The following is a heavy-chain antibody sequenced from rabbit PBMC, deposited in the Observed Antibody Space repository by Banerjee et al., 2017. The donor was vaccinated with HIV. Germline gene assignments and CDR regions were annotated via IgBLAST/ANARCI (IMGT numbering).Heavy chain of an antibody. CDR3: VRAGVYAGSSSYTGFDFNL. Sequence: QEQLVESGGGLVTLGGSLKLSCKASGIDFSSYGISWVRQAPGKGLEWIAYIYPDYGSTDYASWVNGRFTISLDNAQTTVTLQMTSLTAADTATYFCVRAGVYAGSSSYTGFDFNLWGPGTLVTVS. CDR1: GIDFSSYG. D-gene: IGHD8-1*01. CDR2: IYPDYGST. J-gene: IGHJ4*01. V-gene: IGHV1S47*01.